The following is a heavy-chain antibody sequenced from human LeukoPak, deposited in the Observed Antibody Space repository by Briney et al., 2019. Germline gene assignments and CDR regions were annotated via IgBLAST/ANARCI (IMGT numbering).Heavy chain of an antibody. J-gene: IGHJ4*02. D-gene: IGHD3-10*01. CDR3: VRRMKLGSGSYNYIDY. CDR2: IYPGDSDT. Sequence: GESLKISCKGSGYSFTSYWIGWVRQMPGKGLEWMGIIYPGDSDTRYSPSFQGQVTISADKSISTAYLQWSSLKASDTAMYYRVRRMKLGSGSYNYIDYWGQGTLVPVSS. V-gene: IGHV5-51*01. CDR1: GYSFTSYW.